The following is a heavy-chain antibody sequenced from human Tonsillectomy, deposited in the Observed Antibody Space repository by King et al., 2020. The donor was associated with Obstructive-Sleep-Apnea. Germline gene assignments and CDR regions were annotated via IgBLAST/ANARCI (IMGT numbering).Heavy chain of an antibody. CDR3: ARDRHGSYGGGGLDV. J-gene: IGHJ6*02. CDR1: GYTFTDYY. CDR2: INPNRGDT. D-gene: IGHD1-26*01. V-gene: IGHV1-2*02. Sequence: QLVQSGAAVKKPGASVKVSSKASGYTFTDYYMHWVRQAPGQGLEWLGWINPNRGDTTYAQKFQGRVTMTRDTSISTAYLEMRRLRSDDTAVYYCARDRHGSYGGGGLDVWGQGTTVTVSS.